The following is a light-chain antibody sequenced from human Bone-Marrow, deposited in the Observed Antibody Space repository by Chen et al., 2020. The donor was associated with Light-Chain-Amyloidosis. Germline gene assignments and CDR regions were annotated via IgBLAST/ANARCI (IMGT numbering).Light chain of an antibody. CDR2: DDS. Sequence: SYVLTQPPSVSVAPGETAIISCGGNNIGSKSAYWYQQKPGQAPLLVVYDDSDRPSGIPERFSGANSGDTATLSITRVEAGDEADYYCQVWHTRADHVVFGGGTKLTVL. V-gene: IGLV3-21*02. J-gene: IGLJ2*01. CDR3: QVWHTRADHVV. CDR1: NIGSKS.